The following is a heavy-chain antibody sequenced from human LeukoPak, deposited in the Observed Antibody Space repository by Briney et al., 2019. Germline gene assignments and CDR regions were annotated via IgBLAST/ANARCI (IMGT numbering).Heavy chain of an antibody. CDR3: ARDAQRGFDYSNSLKY. D-gene: IGHD4-11*01. J-gene: IGHJ4*02. Sequence: GGSLRLSCAASGFTVSSNYMSWVRQAPGKGLEWVSVIYSGGSTYYADSVKGRFTISRDDSENTIYLQMSSLRPEDTGVHYCARDAQRGFDYSNSLKYWGQGTPVTVS. CDR1: GFTVSSNY. V-gene: IGHV3-53*01. CDR2: IYSGGST.